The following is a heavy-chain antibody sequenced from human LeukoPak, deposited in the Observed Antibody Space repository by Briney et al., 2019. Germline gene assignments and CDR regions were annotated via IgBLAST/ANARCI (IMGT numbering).Heavy chain of an antibody. D-gene: IGHD2-15*01. CDR2: INHSGGST. V-gene: IGHV1-46*01. Sequence: ASVKVSCKASGYTFTSYYMHWVPQAPGQGLEWMGIINHSGGSTSYAQKFQGRVTMTRDTSTSTVYMELSSLRSEDTAVYYCARDLGGSCIDYWGQGTLVTVSS. CDR1: GYTFTSYY. J-gene: IGHJ4*02. CDR3: ARDLGGSCIDY.